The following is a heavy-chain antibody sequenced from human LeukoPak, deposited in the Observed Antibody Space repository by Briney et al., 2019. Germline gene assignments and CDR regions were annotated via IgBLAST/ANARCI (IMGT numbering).Heavy chain of an antibody. Sequence: SSETLSLTCAVSGGSISSSNWWSWVRQPPGKGLEWIGEIYHSGSTNYNPSLKSRVTISVDKSKNQFSLKLSSVTAADTAVYYCARDGYGSGSYYNPPLGYWGQGTLVTVSS. CDR2: IYHSGST. CDR1: GGSISSSNW. D-gene: IGHD3-10*01. CDR3: ARDGYGSGSYYNPPLGY. V-gene: IGHV4-4*02. J-gene: IGHJ4*02.